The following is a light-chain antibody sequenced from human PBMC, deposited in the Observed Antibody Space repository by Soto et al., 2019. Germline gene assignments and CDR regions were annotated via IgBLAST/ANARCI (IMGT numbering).Light chain of an antibody. CDR2: LNSDGSH. Sequence: QPVLTQPPSASASLGASVKLTCTLSSGHNSYAIAWHQQQPEKGPRYLMKLNSDGSHGKGDGIHDRFSGSSSGAERYPTIYCLQSEDEADYYCQTWSTDIRVFGGGTKLTV. V-gene: IGLV4-69*01. CDR3: QTWSTDIRV. J-gene: IGLJ3*02. CDR1: SGHNSYA.